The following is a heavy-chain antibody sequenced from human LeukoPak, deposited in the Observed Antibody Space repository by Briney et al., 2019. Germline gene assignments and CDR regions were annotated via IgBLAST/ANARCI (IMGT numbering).Heavy chain of an antibody. CDR3: AREVDQPYYFDS. CDR1: GFTFSRYG. Sequence: GGSLRLSCAASGFTFSRYGMHWVRQAPGKGLEWVALIWYDGTNQYYADSVKGRFTISRDNSKNTLYLQMNSLRAEDTALYYCAREVDQPYYFDSWGQGTLVTVSS. V-gene: IGHV3-33*01. J-gene: IGHJ4*02. D-gene: IGHD2-2*01. CDR2: IWYDGTNQ.